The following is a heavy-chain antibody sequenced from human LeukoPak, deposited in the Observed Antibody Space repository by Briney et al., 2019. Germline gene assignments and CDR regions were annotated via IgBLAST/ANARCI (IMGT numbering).Heavy chain of an antibody. CDR1: GYTFTSYD. CDR2: INPNSGGT. D-gene: IGHD5-18*01. V-gene: IGHV1-2*02. CDR3: ARDRTAIGFDY. Sequence: ASVKVSCKASGYTFTSYDINWVRQATGQGLEWMGWINPNSGGTNYAQKFQGRVTMTRDTSISTAYMELSRLRSDDTAVYYCARDRTAIGFDYWGQGTLVTVSS. J-gene: IGHJ4*02.